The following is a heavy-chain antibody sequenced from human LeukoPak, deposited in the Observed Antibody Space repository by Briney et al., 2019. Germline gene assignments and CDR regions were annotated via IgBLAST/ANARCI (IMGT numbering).Heavy chain of an antibody. V-gene: IGHV3-48*01. CDR2: ISSSSSTI. Sequence: GGSLRLSCAASGFTFSSYSMNWVRQAPGKGLEWVSYISSSSSTIYYADSVKGRFTISRDNSKNTLYLQMNTLRAEDTAVYFCAKNQVGPDYWGQGTLVTVSS. D-gene: IGHD1-26*01. J-gene: IGHJ4*02. CDR3: AKNQVGPDY. CDR1: GFTFSSYS.